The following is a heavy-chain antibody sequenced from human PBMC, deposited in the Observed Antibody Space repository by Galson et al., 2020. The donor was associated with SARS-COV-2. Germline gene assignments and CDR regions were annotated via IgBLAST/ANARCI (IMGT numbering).Heavy chain of an antibody. D-gene: IGHD6-25*01. V-gene: IGHV4-39*01. J-gene: IGHJ4*02. CDR2: IYYSGNT. Sequence: SETLSLTCTVSGGSISSSNYYWGWIRQPPGKGLEWIGSIYYSGNTYHNPSLKSRVAISIDTSKNQFSLKVTSVTAADTAVYYCARQAATTQGIYWAQGTLVTVSS. CDR3: ARQAATTQGIY. CDR1: GGSISSSNYY.